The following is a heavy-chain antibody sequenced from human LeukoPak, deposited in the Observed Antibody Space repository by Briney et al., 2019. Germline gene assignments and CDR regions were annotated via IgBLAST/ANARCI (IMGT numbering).Heavy chain of an antibody. V-gene: IGHV3-64*01. CDR3: ARDQWELREMKWGYFDY. D-gene: IGHD1-26*01. Sequence: GGSLRLSCAASGFTFSSYAMHWVRQAPGKGLEYVSAISSNGGSTYYANSVKGRFTISRDNSKNTLYLQMGSLRAEDMAVYYCARDQWELREMKWGYFDYWAREPWSPSPQ. CDR1: GFTFSSYA. J-gene: IGHJ4*02. CDR2: ISSNGGST.